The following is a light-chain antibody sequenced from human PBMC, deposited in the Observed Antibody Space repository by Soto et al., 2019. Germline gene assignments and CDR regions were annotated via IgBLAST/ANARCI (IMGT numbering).Light chain of an antibody. CDR1: QSVSNNY. CDR3: QQYGSSGT. CDR2: GAS. Sequence: EIVFTPSPGTLCLSPGERATLSCRASQSVSNNYLAWYQQKPGQAPRLLIYGASNRATGIPDRFSGGGSGTEFTLTISSMQSEDFAVYYCQQYGSSGTFGQGTQVDI. V-gene: IGKV3-20*01. J-gene: IGKJ1*01.